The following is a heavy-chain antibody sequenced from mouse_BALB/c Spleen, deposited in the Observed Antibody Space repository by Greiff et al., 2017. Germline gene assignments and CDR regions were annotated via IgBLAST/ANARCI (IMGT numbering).Heavy chain of an antibody. Sequence: LVESAAELARPGASVKMSCKASGYTFTSYTMHWVKQRPGQGLEWIGYINPSSGYTEYNQKFKDKTTLTADKSSSTAYMQLSSLTSEDSAVYYCARWDGYYADYWGQGTTLTVSS. V-gene: IGHV1-4*02. D-gene: IGHD2-3*01. CDR3: ARWDGYYADY. J-gene: IGHJ2*01. CDR2: INPSSGYT. CDR1: GYTFTSYT.